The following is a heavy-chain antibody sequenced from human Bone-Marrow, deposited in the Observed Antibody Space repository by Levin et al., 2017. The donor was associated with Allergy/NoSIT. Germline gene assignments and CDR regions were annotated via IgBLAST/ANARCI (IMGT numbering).Heavy chain of an antibody. CDR1: GFTFSNAW. CDR3: TTDLDYGDPTLRTPLDY. J-gene: IGHJ4*02. D-gene: IGHD4-17*01. V-gene: IGHV3-15*01. CDR2: IKSKTDGGTT. Sequence: TGGSLRLSCAASGFTFSNAWMSWVRQAPGKGLEWVGRIKSKTDGGTTDYAAPVKGRFTISRDDSKNTLYLQMNSLKTEDTAVYYCTTDLDYGDPTLRTPLDYWGQGTLVTVSS.